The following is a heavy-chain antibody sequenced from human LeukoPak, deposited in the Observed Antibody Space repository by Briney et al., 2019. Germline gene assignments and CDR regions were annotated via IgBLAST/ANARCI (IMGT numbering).Heavy chain of an antibody. CDR1: GFTFSSYS. CDR2: ISSSGSTK. CDR3: AREYGDPRLRYFDY. D-gene: IGHD4-17*01. J-gene: IGHJ4*02. Sequence: GGSLRLSCAASGFTFSSYSMNWVRQAPGKGLEWVSYISSSGSTKYYADSVKGRFTISRDNAKNSLYLQMNSLRAEDTAVYYCAREYGDPRLRYFDYWGQGTLVTVSS. V-gene: IGHV3-48*04.